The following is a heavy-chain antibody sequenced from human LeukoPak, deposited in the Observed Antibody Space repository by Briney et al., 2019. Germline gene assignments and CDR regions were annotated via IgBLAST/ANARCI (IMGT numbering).Heavy chain of an antibody. V-gene: IGHV4-30-4*08. D-gene: IGHD6-6*01. CDR2: IYYSGST. Sequence: SQTLSLTCTVSGGSISSGDYYWSWIRQPPGKGLEWIGYIYYSGSTYYNPSLKSRVTISVDRSKNQFSLKLSSVTAADTAVYYCARDQGIAARPADAFDIWGQGTMVTVSS. CDR3: ARDQGIAARPADAFDI. J-gene: IGHJ3*02. CDR1: GGSISSGDYY.